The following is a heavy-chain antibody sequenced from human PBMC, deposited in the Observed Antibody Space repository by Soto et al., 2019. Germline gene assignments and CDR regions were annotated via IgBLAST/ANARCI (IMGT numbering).Heavy chain of an antibody. D-gene: IGHD4-17*01. CDR1: DFAFGSHT. V-gene: IGHV3-30*03. CDR2: ISYDGSNK. Sequence: GGSLRLSCAASDFAFGSHTMAWVRQAPGKGLEWVAVISYDGSNKYYADSVKGRFTISRDNSKNTMYLQMNSLSAEDTAVYHCARDQVKGTMTILWGQGTLVTVSS. CDR3: ARDQVKGTMTIL. J-gene: IGHJ4*02.